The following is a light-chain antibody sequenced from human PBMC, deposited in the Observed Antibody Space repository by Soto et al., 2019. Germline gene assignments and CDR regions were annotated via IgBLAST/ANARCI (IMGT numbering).Light chain of an antibody. CDR3: QSWGTGSVV. CDR1: SGHSSYA. J-gene: IGLJ2*01. Sequence: QLVLTQSPSASASLGASVKLTCTLSSGHSSYAIAWHQQQPEKGPRYLLKVNSDGSHTKGGGIPDRFSGSSSGAERYLTVSSLQSEDEADYYCQSWGTGSVVFGGGTQLTVL. V-gene: IGLV4-69*01. CDR2: VNSDGSH.